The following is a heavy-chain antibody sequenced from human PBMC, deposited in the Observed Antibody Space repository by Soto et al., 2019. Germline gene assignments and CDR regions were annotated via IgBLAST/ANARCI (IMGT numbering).Heavy chain of an antibody. CDR3: ATGLFVPDNYFYYGVDV. V-gene: IGHV4-59*01. Sequence: QVQLQESGPGLVKPSEALSLACTVSGGPFGNCYWSWFRQPPGNGLEWLGYIYYRGSTNYNPSLKSRATISIDTSKHQLALRLSSVTAAVSAVYYCATGLFVPDNYFYYGVDVWGHGTAVTISS. CDR1: GGPFGNCY. CDR2: IYYRGST. D-gene: IGHD2-21*01. J-gene: IGHJ6*02.